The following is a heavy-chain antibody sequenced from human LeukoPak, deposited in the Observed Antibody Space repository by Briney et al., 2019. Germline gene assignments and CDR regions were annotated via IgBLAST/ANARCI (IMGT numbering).Heavy chain of an antibody. J-gene: IGHJ4*02. V-gene: IGHV3-23*01. D-gene: IGHD2-2*01. Sequence: PGGSLRLSCAASGFTFSSCAMSWVRQAPGKGLEWVSAISGSGGSTYYADSVKGRFSISRDNSKNTLYLQLNSLRAEDTAVYYCAKEKAAYCSSTSCFDGYDYWGQGTLVTVSS. CDR2: ISGSGGST. CDR1: GFTFSSCA. CDR3: AKEKAAYCSSTSCFDGYDY.